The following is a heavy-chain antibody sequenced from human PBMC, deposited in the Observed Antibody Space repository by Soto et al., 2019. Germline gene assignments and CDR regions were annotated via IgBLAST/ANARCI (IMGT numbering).Heavy chain of an antibody. V-gene: IGHV5-10-1*01. CDR2: IDPSDSYT. CDR1: GYSFTSYW. D-gene: IGHD2-2*02. CDR3: ARHPSCSSTSCYTEYYYYCMDV. J-gene: IGHJ6*02. Sequence: PGESLKISCKGSGYSFTSYWISWVRQMPGKGLEWMGRIDPSDSYTNYSPSFQGHVTISADKSISTAYLQWSSLKASDTAMYYCARHPSCSSTSCYTEYYYYCMDVWGQGTTVTVSS.